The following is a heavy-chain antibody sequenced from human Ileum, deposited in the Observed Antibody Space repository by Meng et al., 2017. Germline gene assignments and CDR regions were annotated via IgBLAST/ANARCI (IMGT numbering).Heavy chain of an antibody. D-gene: IGHD3-22*01. CDR3: ARATLHYYDGSGYYYPWDF. Sequence: GESLKISCAVSEFGFSRFGMNWVRQAPGKGPEWVSYISPTGSRVFYADSVGGRFTISRDNDKNSLYLQMNSLRVDDTAVYYCARATLHYYDGSGYYYPWDFWGQGTLVTVSS. CDR2: ISPTGSRV. CDR1: EFGFSRFG. V-gene: IGHV3-21*06. J-gene: IGHJ4*02.